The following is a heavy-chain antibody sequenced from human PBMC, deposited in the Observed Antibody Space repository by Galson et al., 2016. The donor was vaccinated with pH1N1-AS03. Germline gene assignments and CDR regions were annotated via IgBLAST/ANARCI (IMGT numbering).Heavy chain of an antibody. CDR2: ISLSGST. CDR3: ATSLNSGRNSYRPTDAFDI. Sequence: PAGKGLEWIGRISLSGSTNYNPSLKSRVSMSVDTSKNQLSLELNSVTAADTAVYYCATSLNSGRNSYRPTDAFDIWGQGTMVIVSS. D-gene: IGHD1-26*01. V-gene: IGHV4-4*07. J-gene: IGHJ3*02.